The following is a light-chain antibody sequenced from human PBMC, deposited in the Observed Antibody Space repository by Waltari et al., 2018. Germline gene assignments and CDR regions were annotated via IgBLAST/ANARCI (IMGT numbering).Light chain of an antibody. V-gene: IGLV8-61*01. Sequence: QTVVTQEPSFSVSPGGTVTLTCGLSSGSVSSAYFPSWYQQTPGQAPRMLIHSTTTPSSWVPDRFSGSILGNKAALTITGAQAEDESDYYCALYMGNGISVFGGGTRLTVL. CDR2: STT. J-gene: IGLJ3*02. CDR3: ALYMGNGISV. CDR1: SGSVSSAYF.